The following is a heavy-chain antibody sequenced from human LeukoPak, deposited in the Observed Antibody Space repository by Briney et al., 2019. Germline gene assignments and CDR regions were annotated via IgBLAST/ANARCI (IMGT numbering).Heavy chain of an antibody. Sequence: GGSLRLSCAASGFTFSGSAMHWVRQAPGKGLEWVSYISSSSSTMYYADSVKGRFTISRDNAKNSLYLQMNSLRAEDTAVYYCARDRRSTSSYGYFRDAFDIWSQGTMVTVSS. D-gene: IGHD2-2*01. V-gene: IGHV3-48*01. CDR1: GFTFSGSA. CDR3: ARDRRSTSSYGYFRDAFDI. CDR2: ISSSSSTM. J-gene: IGHJ3*02.